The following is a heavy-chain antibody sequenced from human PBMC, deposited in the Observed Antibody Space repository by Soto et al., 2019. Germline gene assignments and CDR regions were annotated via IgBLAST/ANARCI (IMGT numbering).Heavy chain of an antibody. CDR1: GFTFSSYW. Sequence: GSLRLSCAASGFTFSSYWMSWVRQAPGKGLEWVANIKQDGSEKYYVDSVKGRFTISRDNAKNSLYLQMNSLRAEDTAVYYCARDRDSSGWYVAFDIWGQGTMVTVSS. J-gene: IGHJ3*02. CDR2: IKQDGSEK. V-gene: IGHV3-7*01. D-gene: IGHD6-19*01. CDR3: ARDRDSSGWYVAFDI.